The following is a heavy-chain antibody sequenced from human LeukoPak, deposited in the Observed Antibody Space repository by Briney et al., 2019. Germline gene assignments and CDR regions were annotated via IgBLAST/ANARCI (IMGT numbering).Heavy chain of an antibody. CDR1: GGSFSGYY. J-gene: IGHJ4*02. V-gene: IGHV4-34*03. CDR3: AALSPFWSGYSFDH. Sequence: SETLSLTCAVYGGSFSGYYWSWIRQPPGKGLEWIGEINHSGSTNYNPSLKSRVTISLDTSKNHFSLKLSSATAADTAVYYCAALSPFWSGYSFDHWGQGTLVTVSS. CDR2: INHSGST. D-gene: IGHD3-3*01.